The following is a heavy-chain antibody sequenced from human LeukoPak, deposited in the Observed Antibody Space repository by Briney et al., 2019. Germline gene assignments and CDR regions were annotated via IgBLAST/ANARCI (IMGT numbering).Heavy chain of an antibody. V-gene: IGHV4-4*07. CDR1: GGSISSYY. CDR3: ARSYYDSSGYYLSPTIDFDY. Sequence: SETLSLTCTVSGGSISSYYWSWIRQPAGKGLEWIGRIYTSGSTNYNPSLKSRVTMSVDTSKNQFPLKLSSVTAADTAVYYCARSYYDSSGYYLSPTIDFDYWGQGTLVTVSS. J-gene: IGHJ4*02. D-gene: IGHD3-22*01. CDR2: IYTSGST.